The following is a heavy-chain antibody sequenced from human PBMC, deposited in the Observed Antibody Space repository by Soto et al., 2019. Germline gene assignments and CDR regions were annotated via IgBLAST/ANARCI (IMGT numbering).Heavy chain of an antibody. CDR2: IYYSGST. V-gene: IGHV4-31*03. CDR3: ARDDKQWLGLDY. J-gene: IGHJ4*02. CDR1: GGSIGSGGYY. D-gene: IGHD6-19*01. Sequence: PSETLSLTCTFSGGSIGSGGYYWSWIRQHPGKGLEWIGYIYYSGSTYYNPSLKSRVTISVDTSKNQFSLKLSSVTAADTAVYYCARDDKQWLGLDYWGQGTLVTVSS.